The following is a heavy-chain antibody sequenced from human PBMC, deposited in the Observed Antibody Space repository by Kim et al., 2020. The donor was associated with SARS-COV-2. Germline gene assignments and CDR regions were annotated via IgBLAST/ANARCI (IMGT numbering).Heavy chain of an antibody. CDR3: ARGLYCRSTNCYKGVDAFDV. J-gene: IGHJ3*01. Sequence: GGSLRLSCAVSGFTVSGNYMSWVRQAPGKGLEWVSVLYSGGNTYYADPVKGRFTISRDSSKNTLYLQMNSLRVEDTAVYYCARGLYCRSTNCYKGVDAFDVWKQGTMVTVSS. V-gene: IGHV3-53*01. CDR1: GFTVSGNY. D-gene: IGHD2-2*02. CDR2: LYSGGNT.